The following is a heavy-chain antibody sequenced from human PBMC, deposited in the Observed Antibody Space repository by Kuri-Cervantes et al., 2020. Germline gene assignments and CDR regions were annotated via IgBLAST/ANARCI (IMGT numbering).Heavy chain of an antibody. J-gene: IGHJ6*02. CDR2: ISSSSSTI. V-gene: IGHV3-48*02. CDR1: GFTFSSYS. CDR3: AREGLDILTGHYYYGMDV. Sequence: LSLTCAASGFTFSSYSMNWVRQAPGKGLEWVSYISSSSSTIYYADSVKGRFTISRDNAKNSLYLQMNSLRDEDTAVYYCAREGLDILTGHYYYGMDVWGQGTTVTVSS. D-gene: IGHD3-9*01.